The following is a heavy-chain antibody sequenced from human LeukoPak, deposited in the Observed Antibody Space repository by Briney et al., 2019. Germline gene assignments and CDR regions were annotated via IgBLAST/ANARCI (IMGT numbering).Heavy chain of an antibody. CDR1: GYTLTELS. V-gene: IGHV1-24*01. J-gene: IGHJ3*02. Sequence: ASVKVSCKVSGYTLTELSMHWVRHAPGKGLEWMGGFDPEDGETIYAQKFQGRVTMTEDTSTDTAYMEISSLRSEDTAVYYCATSLGVGATRAFDIWGQGTMVTVSS. D-gene: IGHD1-26*01. CDR2: FDPEDGET. CDR3: ATSLGVGATRAFDI.